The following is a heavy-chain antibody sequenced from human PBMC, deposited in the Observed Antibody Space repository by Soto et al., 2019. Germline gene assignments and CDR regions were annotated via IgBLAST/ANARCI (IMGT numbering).Heavy chain of an antibody. V-gene: IGHV3-23*01. CDR3: AKWTYLDF. CDR2: IVGSGAKT. J-gene: IGHJ4*02. CDR1: GFSFTSFA. D-gene: IGHD5-12*01. Sequence: LRLSCTTSGFSFTSFALTWVRQAPGQGLEWVATIVGSGAKTHYADSVKGRFSISRDTSRNTVYLQMNNLRADDTAIYYCAKWTYLDFWGQGTRVTVSS.